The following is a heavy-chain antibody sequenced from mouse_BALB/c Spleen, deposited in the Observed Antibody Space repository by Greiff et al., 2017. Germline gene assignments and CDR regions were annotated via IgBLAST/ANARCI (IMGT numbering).Heavy chain of an antibody. CDR1: GFTFSSYA. D-gene: IGHD1-1*01. CDR3: ARDEGYYGSSCFDV. V-gene: IGHV5-9-4*01. J-gene: IGHJ1*01. Sequence: EVKLVESGGGLVKPGGSLKLSCAASGFTFSSYAMSWVRQSPEKRLEWVAEISSGGSYTYYPDTVTGRFTISRDNAKNTLYLEMSSLRSEDTAMYYCARDEGYYGSSCFDVWGAGTTVTVSS. CDR2: ISSGGSYT.